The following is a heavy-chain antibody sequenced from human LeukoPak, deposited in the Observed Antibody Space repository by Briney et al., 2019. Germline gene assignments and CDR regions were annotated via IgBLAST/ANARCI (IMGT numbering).Heavy chain of an antibody. CDR1: GASISGYY. J-gene: IGHJ4*02. Sequence: SETLSLTCAVHGASISGYYWSWIRQPPGKGLEGCGYIYYSGSTNYNPSLKSRVTISVDTSKNQFSLKLSSVTAADTAVYYCAREVTRTRWLQSRRGYFDYWGQGTLVTVSS. CDR2: IYYSGST. V-gene: IGHV4-59*01. D-gene: IGHD5-24*01. CDR3: AREVTRTRWLQSRRGYFDY.